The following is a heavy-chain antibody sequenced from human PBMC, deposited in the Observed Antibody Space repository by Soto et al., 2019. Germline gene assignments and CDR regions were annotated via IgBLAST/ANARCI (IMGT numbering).Heavy chain of an antibody. Sequence: ASVKVSCKVSGYSLVGYYLHWMRQAHGKGLEWLGRINPTTGGTNYPQKFQGRVTMTRDTSISTAYMELSSLRSDDTAVYFCARKISEYNLDYWG. CDR1: GYSLVGYY. CDR3: ARKISEYNLDY. D-gene: IGHD3-3*02. V-gene: IGHV1-2*02. CDR2: INPTTGGT. J-gene: IGHJ4*01.